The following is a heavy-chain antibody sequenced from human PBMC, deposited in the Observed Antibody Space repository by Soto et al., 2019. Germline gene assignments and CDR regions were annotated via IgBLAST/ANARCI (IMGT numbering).Heavy chain of an antibody. V-gene: IGHV4-59*01. D-gene: IGHD3-3*01. CDR2: IYYSGST. Sequence: SETLSLTCTVSGGSISSYYWSWIRQPPGKGLEWIGYIYYSGSTNYNPSLKSRVTISVDTSKNQFSLKLSSVTAADTAVYYCARDFWSGYRFDYWGQGTLVTVSS. CDR3: ARDFWSGYRFDY. CDR1: GGSISSYY. J-gene: IGHJ4*02.